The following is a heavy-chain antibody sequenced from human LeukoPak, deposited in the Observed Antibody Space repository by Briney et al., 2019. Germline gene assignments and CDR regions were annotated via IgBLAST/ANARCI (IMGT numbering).Heavy chain of an antibody. J-gene: IGHJ4*02. CDR2: ISYDGSNK. Sequence: GGSLRLSCAASGFTFSSYAMHWARQAPGKGLEWVAVISYDGSNKYYADSVKGRFTISRDNSKNTLYLQMNSLRAEDTAVYYCARDHYDSSGSDYWGQGTLVTVSS. D-gene: IGHD3-22*01. V-gene: IGHV3-30-3*01. CDR3: ARDHYDSSGSDY. CDR1: GFTFSSYA.